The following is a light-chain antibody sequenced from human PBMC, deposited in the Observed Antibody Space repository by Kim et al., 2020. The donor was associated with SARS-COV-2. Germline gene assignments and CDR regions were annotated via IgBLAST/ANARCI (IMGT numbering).Light chain of an antibody. V-gene: IGLV3-19*01. Sequence: SSELTKDPAVSVALGQTVRITCQGDSLRSYYASWYQQKPGQAPVLVIYGKNNRPSGIPDRFSGSSSGNTASLTITGAQAEDEADYYCNSRDSSGNHWGFG. J-gene: IGLJ3*02. CDR2: GKN. CDR1: SLRSYY. CDR3: NSRDSSGNHWG.